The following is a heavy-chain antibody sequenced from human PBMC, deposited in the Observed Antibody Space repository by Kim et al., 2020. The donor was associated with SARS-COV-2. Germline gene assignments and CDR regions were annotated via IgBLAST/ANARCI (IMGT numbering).Heavy chain of an antibody. J-gene: IGHJ4*02. V-gene: IGHV3-23*01. CDR3: AMRENNFTIYFNY. Sequence: YYADSVRGRFTISRDNSKNTLYLQMNTLRADDTAVYYCAMRENNFTIYFNYWGQGILVTVPS.